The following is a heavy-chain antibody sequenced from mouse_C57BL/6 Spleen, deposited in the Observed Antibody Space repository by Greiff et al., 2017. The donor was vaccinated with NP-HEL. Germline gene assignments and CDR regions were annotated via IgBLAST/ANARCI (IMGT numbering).Heavy chain of an antibody. V-gene: IGHV1-69*01. CDR3: AREGDGYYGY. Sequence: QVQLQQPGAELVMPGASVKLSCKASGYTFTSYWMHWVKQRPGQGLEWIGEIDPSDSYTNYNQKFKGKSTLTVDKSSSTAYMQLSSLTSEDSAVYYCAREGDGYYGYWGQGTTLTVSS. J-gene: IGHJ2*01. D-gene: IGHD2-3*01. CDR2: IDPSDSYT. CDR1: GYTFTSYW.